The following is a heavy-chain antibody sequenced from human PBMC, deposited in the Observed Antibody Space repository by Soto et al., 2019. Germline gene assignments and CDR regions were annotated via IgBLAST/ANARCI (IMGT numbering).Heavy chain of an antibody. V-gene: IGHV1-8*02. J-gene: IGHJ5*02. CDR2: MNPNSGNT. Sequence: ASVKVSCKASGYTFSSYYMNWVRQAPGQGLEWMGWMNPNSGNTGYAQKFQGRVTMTRNTSISTAYMELSSLRSEDTAMYYCARGLEWSWSLDPWGQGTLVTVSS. CDR3: ARGLEWSWSLDP. D-gene: IGHD3-3*01. CDR1: GYTFSSYY.